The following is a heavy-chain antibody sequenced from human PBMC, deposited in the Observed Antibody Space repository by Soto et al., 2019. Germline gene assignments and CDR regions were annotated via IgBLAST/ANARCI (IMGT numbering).Heavy chain of an antibody. CDR1: GGSISSYY. CDR3: ARYKSNYYYGMDV. Sequence: PSETLSLTCTVSGGSISSYYWSWIRQPPGKGLEWIGYIYYSGITNYNPSLKSRVTISVDASKNQISLKLSSVTAADTAVYYCARYKSNYYYGMDVWGQGTTVTVS. D-gene: IGHD1-20*01. CDR2: IYYSGIT. V-gene: IGHV4-59*01. J-gene: IGHJ6*02.